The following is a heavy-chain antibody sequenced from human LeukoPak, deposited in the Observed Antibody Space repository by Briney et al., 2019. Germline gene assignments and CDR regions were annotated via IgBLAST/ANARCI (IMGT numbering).Heavy chain of an antibody. J-gene: IGHJ4*02. CDR3: ARIKEIVGATLYYFDY. CDR1: GGTFSSYA. V-gene: IGHV1-2*02. Sequence: ASVKVSCKASGGTFSSYAISWVRQAPGQGLEWMGWINPNSGGTNYAQKFQGRVTMTRDTSISTAYMELSRLRSDDTAVYYCARIKEIVGATLYYFDYWGQGTLVTVSS. D-gene: IGHD1-26*01. CDR2: INPNSGGT.